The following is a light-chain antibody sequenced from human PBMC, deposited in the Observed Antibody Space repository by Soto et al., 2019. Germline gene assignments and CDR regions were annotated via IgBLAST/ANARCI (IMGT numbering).Light chain of an antibody. V-gene: IGKV1-17*01. Sequence: IQLSQSPSSLYASVGDRVTITCRASQAIRTALGWYQQKPGKVPKLLIYAASILQSGVPSRFSGSGSGTEFTLIISSLQPDDFATYYCQQYNTYWTFGQGTKVDIK. J-gene: IGKJ1*01. CDR3: QQYNTYWT. CDR2: AAS. CDR1: QAIRTA.